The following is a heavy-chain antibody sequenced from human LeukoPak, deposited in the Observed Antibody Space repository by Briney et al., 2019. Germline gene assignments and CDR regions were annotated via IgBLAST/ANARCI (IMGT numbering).Heavy chain of an antibody. CDR3: AKAADGGWVATTFDY. D-gene: IGHD5-12*01. Sequence: KPSETLSLTCSVSGGSISGWYWSWIRQPPGKGLEWIGHIYSSGSTNYNPSLKSRVTISVDKSKNQSSLKLSSVTAADTALYYCAKAADGGWVATTFDYWGQGTLVTVSS. J-gene: IGHJ4*02. CDR2: IYSSGST. V-gene: IGHV4-59*12. CDR1: GGSISGWY.